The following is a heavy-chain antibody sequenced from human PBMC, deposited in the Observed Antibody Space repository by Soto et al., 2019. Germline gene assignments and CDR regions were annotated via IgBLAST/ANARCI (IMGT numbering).Heavy chain of an antibody. D-gene: IGHD1-1*01. J-gene: IGHJ6*02. CDR1: GFTFSTYA. V-gene: IGHV3-23*01. Sequence: EVQLLESGGGLVQPGGSLRLSCAASGFTFSTYAMNWVRQAPGNGLEWVSAIRGSGGSIHYADSVKRRFTISRDNSKNALYLQMNILRDEDTAVYHCGKGYWKGEVWGQGTTVIGSS. CDR3: GKGYWKGEV. CDR2: IRGSGGSI.